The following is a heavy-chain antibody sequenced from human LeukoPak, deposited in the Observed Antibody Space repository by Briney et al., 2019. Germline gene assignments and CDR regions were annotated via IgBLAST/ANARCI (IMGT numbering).Heavy chain of an antibody. V-gene: IGHV3-30-3*01. D-gene: IGHD2-2*01. CDR3: ARETTGHGPSSPSTPPDC. CDR2: ISYDGSNK. Sequence: PGRSLRLSCAASGFTFSSYAMHWVHQAPGKGLEWVTVISYDGSNKHYADSVKGRFTISRDNSKNTLYLQMNSLRAEDTAVYYCARETTGHGPSSPSTPPDCWGQGTLVTVSS. J-gene: IGHJ4*02. CDR1: GFTFSSYA.